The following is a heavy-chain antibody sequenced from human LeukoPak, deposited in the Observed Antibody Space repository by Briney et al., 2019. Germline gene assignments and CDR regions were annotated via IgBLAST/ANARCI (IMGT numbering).Heavy chain of an antibody. D-gene: IGHD2-15*01. CDR1: GGSISSYY. J-gene: IGHJ3*02. V-gene: IGHV4-59*08. CDR2: IYYSGST. CDR3: ARIRSPEVAFDI. Sequence: SETLSLTCTVSGGSISSYYWSWIRQPPGKGLEWIGYIYYSGSTNYNPSLKSRVTISVDTSKNQFSLKLSSVTAADTAVYYCARIRSPEVAFDIWGQGTMVTVSS.